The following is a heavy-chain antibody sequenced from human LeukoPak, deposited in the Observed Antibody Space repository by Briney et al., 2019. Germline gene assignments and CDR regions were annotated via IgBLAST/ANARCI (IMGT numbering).Heavy chain of an antibody. CDR3: ARDRPYGSGSYYGRNWYFDL. D-gene: IGHD3-10*01. CDR1: GFTFSSYA. J-gene: IGHJ2*01. V-gene: IGHV3-23*01. CDR2: ISGSGGST. Sequence: PGGSLRLSCAASGFTFSSYAMSWVRQAPGKGLEWVSAISGSGGSTYYADSVKGRFTISRDNSKNTLYLQMNSLRAEDTAVYYCARDRPYGSGSYYGRNWYFDLWGRGTLVTVSS.